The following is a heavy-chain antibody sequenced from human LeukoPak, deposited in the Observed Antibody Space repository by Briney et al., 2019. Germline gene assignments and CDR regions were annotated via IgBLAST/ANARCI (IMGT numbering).Heavy chain of an antibody. CDR1: GFTFSSYD. CDR2: IGTAGDT. J-gene: IGHJ4*02. V-gene: IGHV3-13*01. Sequence: GGSLRLSCAASGFTFSSYDMHWVRQATGKGLEWVSAIGTAGDTYYPGSVKGRLTISRENAKNSLYLQMNSLRAGDTAVYYCARVAKERVGGVYYFDYWGQGTLVTVSS. CDR3: ARVAKERVGGVYYFDY. D-gene: IGHD1-1*01.